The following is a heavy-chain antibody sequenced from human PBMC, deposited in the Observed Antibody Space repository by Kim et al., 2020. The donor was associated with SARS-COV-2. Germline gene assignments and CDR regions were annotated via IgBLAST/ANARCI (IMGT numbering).Heavy chain of an antibody. J-gene: IGHJ4*02. V-gene: IGHV3-23*05. CDR2: T. Sequence: TNYADSVKGRFTISRDNSKNTLYLQMNSLKAEDTAVYFCAKAFSGYYESWGQGTLVTVSS. D-gene: IGHD3-3*01. CDR3: AKAFSGYYES.